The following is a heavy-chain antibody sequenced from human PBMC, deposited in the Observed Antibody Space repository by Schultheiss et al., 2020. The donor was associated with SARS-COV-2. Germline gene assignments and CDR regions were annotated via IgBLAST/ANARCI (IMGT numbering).Heavy chain of an antibody. CDR3: ARDGEEYCSSTSCYMN. J-gene: IGHJ4*02. CDR2: IYTSGST. CDR1: GGSISSYY. Sequence: SQTLSLTCAVSGGSISSYYWGWIRQPPGKGLEWIGRIYTSGSTNYNPSLKSRVTISVDTSKNQFSLKLSSVTAADTAVYYCARDGEEYCSSTSCYMNWGQGTLVTVSS. D-gene: IGHD2-2*02. V-gene: IGHV4-4*07.